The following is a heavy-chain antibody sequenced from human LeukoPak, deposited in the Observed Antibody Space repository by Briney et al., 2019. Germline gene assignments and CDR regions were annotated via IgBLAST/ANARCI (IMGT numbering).Heavy chain of an antibody. J-gene: IGHJ5*02. CDR2: IIPIFGTA. CDR3: ARGRIVVVPAAMSWFDP. CDR1: GYTFTSYY. D-gene: IGHD2-2*01. Sequence: GASVKVSCKASGYTFTSYYMHWVRQAPGQGLEWMGGIIPIFGTANYAQKFQGRVTITADESTSTAYMELSSLRSEDTAVYYCARGRIVVVPAAMSWFDPWGQGTLVTVSS. V-gene: IGHV1-69*13.